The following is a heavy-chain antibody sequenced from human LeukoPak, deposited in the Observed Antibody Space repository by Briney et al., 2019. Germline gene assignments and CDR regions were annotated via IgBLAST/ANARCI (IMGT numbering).Heavy chain of an antibody. J-gene: IGHJ4*02. V-gene: IGHV4-39*07. Sequence: SETLPLTCTVSGGSISSSSYYWGWIRQPPGKGLEWIGSIYYSGSTNYNPSLKSRVTISVDTSKNQFSLKLSSVTAADTAVYYCARLNGYYCSSTSCYPPSYYFDYWGQGTLVTVSS. CDR1: GGSISSSSYY. D-gene: IGHD2-2*01. CDR2: IYYSGST. CDR3: ARLNGYYCSSTSCYPPSYYFDY.